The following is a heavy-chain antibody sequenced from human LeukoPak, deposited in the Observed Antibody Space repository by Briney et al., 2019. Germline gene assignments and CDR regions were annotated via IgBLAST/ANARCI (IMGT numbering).Heavy chain of an antibody. Sequence: GGSLRLSCEASGFTLSSYAINWVRQAPGKGLEWVSAISGSGGRTNYADSVKGRFTISRDNSKNTLYLQMNSLRAEDTAVYYCAKDGIVGTTNFGYRFDPWGQGTLVTVSS. CDR2: ISGSGGRT. J-gene: IGHJ5*02. D-gene: IGHD1-26*01. CDR3: AKDGIVGTTNFGYRFDP. CDR1: GFTLSSYA. V-gene: IGHV3-23*01.